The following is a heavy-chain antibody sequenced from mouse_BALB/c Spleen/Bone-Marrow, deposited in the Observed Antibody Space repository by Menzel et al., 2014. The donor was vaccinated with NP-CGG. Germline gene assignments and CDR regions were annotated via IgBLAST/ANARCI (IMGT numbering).Heavy chain of an antibody. Sequence: VKLQESGAELARPGASVKMSCKASGYTFTSYTMHWVKQRPGQGLEWIGYINPSSGYTNYNQKFKDKATLTADKSSSTAYMQLSSLTSEDSAAYYCARFFYDYDGPWFAYWGQGTLVTVSA. J-gene: IGHJ3*01. CDR3: ARFFYDYDGPWFAY. D-gene: IGHD2-4*01. CDR1: GYTFTSYT. V-gene: IGHV1-4*01. CDR2: INPSSGYT.